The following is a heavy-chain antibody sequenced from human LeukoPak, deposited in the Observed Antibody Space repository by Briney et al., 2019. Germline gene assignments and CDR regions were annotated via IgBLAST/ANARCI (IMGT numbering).Heavy chain of an antibody. CDR1: GFTFSTYA. CDR2: IKADGTEK. D-gene: IGHD3-22*01. V-gene: IGHV3-7*04. CDR3: ARSIAMIPEDY. J-gene: IGHJ4*02. Sequence: PGGSLRLSCAASGFTFSTYAMSWIRQAPGKGVDSVAYIKADGTEKYYLDSVRGRFTISRDSAKNSLFLQMDSLGTDDTAVYYCARSIAMIPEDYWGPGTLVTVSS.